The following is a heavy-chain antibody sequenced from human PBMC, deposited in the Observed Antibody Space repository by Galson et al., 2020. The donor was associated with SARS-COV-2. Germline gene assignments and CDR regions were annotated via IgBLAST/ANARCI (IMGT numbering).Heavy chain of an antibody. CDR3: ARDPYYDYVWGSYRYQYYFDY. CDR1: GYSISSGYY. CDR2: IYHSGST. Sequence: SETLSLTCAVSGYSISSGYYWGWIRQPPGKGLEWIGSIYHSGSTYYNPSLKSRVTISVDPSKNQFSLKLSSVTAADTAVYYCARDPYYDYVWGSYRYQYYFDYWGQGTLVTVSS. D-gene: IGHD3-16*02. J-gene: IGHJ4*02. V-gene: IGHV4-38-2*02.